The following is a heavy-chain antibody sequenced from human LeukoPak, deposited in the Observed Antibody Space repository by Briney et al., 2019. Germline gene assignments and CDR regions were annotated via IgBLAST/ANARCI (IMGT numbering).Heavy chain of an antibody. CDR1: GFTFSSYA. Sequence: QLWGSLILSCAASGFTFSSYAMSWVRQAPGKGLEWVSAISGSGGSTYYADSVKGRFTISRDNSKNTLYLQMNSLRAEDTAVYYCAKDSSYDSSGYYYRSLGGFDYWGQGTLVTVSS. V-gene: IGHV3-23*01. J-gene: IGHJ4*02. CDR3: AKDSSYDSSGYYYRSLGGFDY. CDR2: ISGSGGST. D-gene: IGHD3-22*01.